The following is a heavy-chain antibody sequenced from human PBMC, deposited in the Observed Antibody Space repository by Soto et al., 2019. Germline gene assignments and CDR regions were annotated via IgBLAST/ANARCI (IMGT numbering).Heavy chain of an antibody. Sequence: PSETLSLTCAASGGSISSSNSWCWGRQPPRKDMAWIRYIYYSGSTYYNPSLKSRVTISVDTSKNQFSMKLSSVTAADTAVYYCARANYYYDSSGYFHYWGQGSLVTVSS. CDR3: ARANYYYDSSGYFHY. J-gene: IGHJ4*02. V-gene: IGHV4-4*02. CDR2: IYYSGST. D-gene: IGHD3-22*01. CDR1: GGSISSSNS.